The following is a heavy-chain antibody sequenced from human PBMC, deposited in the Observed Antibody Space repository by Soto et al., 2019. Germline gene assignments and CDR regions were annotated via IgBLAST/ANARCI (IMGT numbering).Heavy chain of an antibody. V-gene: IGHV4-4*07. CDR3: TREGRYCSGGSCYTDAFDI. CDR1: GGSISGHY. Sequence: QVQLQESGPGLVKPSETLSLTCTVSGGSISGHYWNWIRQPAGKGLGWIGRLETSGSTNDNPSLKSRVTMSVDTSKNQFSLKLSSATAADTAVYYCTREGRYCSGGSCYTDAFDIWGQGTLVTVSS. J-gene: IGHJ3*02. D-gene: IGHD2-15*01. CDR2: LETSGST.